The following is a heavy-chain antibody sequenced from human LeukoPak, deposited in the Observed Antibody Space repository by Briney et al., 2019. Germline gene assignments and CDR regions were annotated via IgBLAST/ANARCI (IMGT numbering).Heavy chain of an antibody. D-gene: IGHD1-14*01. CDR3: TRDRSRAEDD. Sequence: PGGSLTLSCAVSGLTFGGLWMSWVRHAPGGGLEWVSNINQGGSAKYYVDSVKGRFTISRDNANNLLYLQMNSLRGEDTAVYYCTRDRSRAEDDWGQGTLVTVSS. V-gene: IGHV3-7*01. CDR2: INQGGSAK. CDR1: GLTFGGLW. J-gene: IGHJ4*02.